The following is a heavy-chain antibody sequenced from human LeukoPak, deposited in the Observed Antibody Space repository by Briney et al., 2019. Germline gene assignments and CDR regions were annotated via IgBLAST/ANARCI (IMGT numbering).Heavy chain of an antibody. CDR2: ISHEGSYQ. D-gene: IGHD6-19*01. CDR3: ARTREQWQVLDY. J-gene: IGHJ4*02. Sequence: GGSLRLSCAASGFTFSTYSMNWVRQAPGKGLEWVAVISHEGSYQNYADSVKGRFTISRDNSKNRVFLQMNSLSAEDTGVYYCARTREQWQVLDYWGQGTLVTVSS. V-gene: IGHV3-30*03. CDR1: GFTFSTYS.